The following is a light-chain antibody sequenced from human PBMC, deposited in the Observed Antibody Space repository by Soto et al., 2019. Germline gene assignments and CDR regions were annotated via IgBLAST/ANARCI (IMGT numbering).Light chain of an antibody. J-gene: IGKJ1*01. CDR3: QQYNNWPGT. CDR1: QSVSSS. Sequence: IVMTHAPATLSVSPGERATLSFRASQSVSSSLAWYQQKPGQAPRLLIYGASTRATGIPARFSGSGSGTEFTLTISSLQSEDFAVYYCQQYNNWPGTFGQGTKVDIK. V-gene: IGKV3-15*01. CDR2: GAS.